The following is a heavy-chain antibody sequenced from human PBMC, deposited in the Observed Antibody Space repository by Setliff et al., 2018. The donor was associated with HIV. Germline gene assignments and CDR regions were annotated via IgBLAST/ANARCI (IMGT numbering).Heavy chain of an antibody. J-gene: IGHJ4*02. CDR1: GDSVSSNSAA. V-gene: IGHV6-1*01. D-gene: IGHD5-12*01. Sequence: PSQTLSLTCAISGDSVSSNSAAWNWIRQSSSRGLEWLGRTYYRSKWYNDYAVSVKSRITINPDTSKSQFSLQLNSVTPEDTAVYYCASSRRLRSSVYYFDYWGQGTLVTVSS. CDR3: ASSRRLRSSVYYFDY. CDR2: TYYRSKWYN.